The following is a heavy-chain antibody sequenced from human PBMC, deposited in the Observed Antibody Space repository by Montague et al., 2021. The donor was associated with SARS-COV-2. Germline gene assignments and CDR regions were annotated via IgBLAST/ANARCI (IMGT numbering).Heavy chain of an antibody. CDR2: MHFTGKT. Sequence: SETLSLTCSVSGDSITNHYWSWVRQPAGKGLEWIGRMHFTGKTNFSPFFSSRLTMSADTSRDQFSLKLTSVTAADTAIYFCARDRFDFGAGRQGTIDFWGQGTLVTVSS. CDR3: ARDRFDFGAGRQGTIDF. CDR1: GDSITNHY. J-gene: IGHJ4*02. V-gene: IGHV4-4*07. D-gene: IGHD3-10*01.